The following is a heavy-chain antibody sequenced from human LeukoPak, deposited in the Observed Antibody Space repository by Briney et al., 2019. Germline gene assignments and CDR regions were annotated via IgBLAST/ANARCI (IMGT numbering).Heavy chain of an antibody. D-gene: IGHD2-15*01. Sequence: GSLRLSCAASGFTISSYSMNWVRPAPGKGLEWVSSISSSSSYIYYADSVKGRFAISRDNAKNSPYLQMNSLRAEDTAVYYCASLGVAAGYYFDYWGQGTLVTVSS. V-gene: IGHV3-21*01. J-gene: IGHJ4*02. CDR2: ISSSSSYI. CDR1: GFTISSYS. CDR3: ASLGVAAGYYFDY.